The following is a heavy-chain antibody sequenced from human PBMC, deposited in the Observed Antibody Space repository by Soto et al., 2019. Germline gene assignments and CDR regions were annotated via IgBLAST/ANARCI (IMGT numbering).Heavy chain of an antibody. CDR1: GGSLSVNNW. CDR3: AKGNEAVDV. V-gene: IGHV4-4*02. D-gene: IGHD1-1*01. Sequence: QVQLQESGPRLVKPSGTLSLTCVVSGGSLSVNNWWSWVRQSPGRGLEWIGEIFQNGRTSYNPSLGGQVTMSVDKSNNQFSLRLTSVTAGDTAVYYGAKGNEAVDVWGQGTTVIVS. CDR2: IFQNGRT. J-gene: IGHJ6*02.